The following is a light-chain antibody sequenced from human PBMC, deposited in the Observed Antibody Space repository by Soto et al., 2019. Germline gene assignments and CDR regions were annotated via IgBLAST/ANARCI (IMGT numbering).Light chain of an antibody. CDR2: DAS. CDR1: RTVFNF. Sequence: EIALTQSPATLSLSPGERATLSCRANRTVFNFLIWYQQKPGQAPRLLIYDASNRATDIPARFSGTGSGTDFSLTISSREPEDFALYFCQQRAIWPYTFGPGTKLEIK. CDR3: QQRAIWPYT. J-gene: IGKJ2*01. V-gene: IGKV3-11*01.